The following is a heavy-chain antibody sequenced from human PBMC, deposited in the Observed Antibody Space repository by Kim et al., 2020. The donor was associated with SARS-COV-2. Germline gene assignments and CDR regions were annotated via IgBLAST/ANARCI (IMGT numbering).Heavy chain of an antibody. CDR3: ARVKLGTLLGYYGMDV. V-gene: IGHV1-69*13. D-gene: IGHD7-27*01. CDR2: IIPIFGTA. CDR1: GGTFSSYA. J-gene: IGHJ6*02. Sequence: SVKVSCKASGGTFSSYAISWVRQAPGQGLEWMGGIIPIFGTANYAQKFQGRVTITADESTSTAYMELSSLRSEDTAVYYCARVKLGTLLGYYGMDVWGQGTTVTVSS.